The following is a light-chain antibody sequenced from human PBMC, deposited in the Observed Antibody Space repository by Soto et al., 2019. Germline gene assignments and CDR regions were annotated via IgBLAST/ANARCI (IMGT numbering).Light chain of an antibody. Sequence: QSALTQPASVSGSPGQSITISCTGTRSDIGTYDYVSWYQQYPGKAPKLMIYEVTNRPSGISNRFSGSKSGNTASLTISGLQAEDEADYYCSSYSSTSAYVVFGGGTKVTVL. V-gene: IGLV2-14*01. CDR1: RSDIGTYDY. J-gene: IGLJ2*01. CDR2: EVT. CDR3: SSYSSTSAYVV.